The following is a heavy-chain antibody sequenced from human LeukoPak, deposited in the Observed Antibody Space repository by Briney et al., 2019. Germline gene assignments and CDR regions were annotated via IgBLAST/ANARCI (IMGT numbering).Heavy chain of an antibody. CDR1: GYTFTSYG. V-gene: IGHV1-46*01. D-gene: IGHD3-22*01. CDR3: ARGYYDSSGYYPSGWFDP. CDR2: INPSGGST. Sequence: VASVKVSCKASGYTFTSYGISWVRQAPGQGLEWMGIINPSGGSTSYAQKFQGRVTMTRDTSTSTVYMELSSLRSEDTAVYYCARGYYDSSGYYPSGWFDPWGQGTLVTVSS. J-gene: IGHJ5*02.